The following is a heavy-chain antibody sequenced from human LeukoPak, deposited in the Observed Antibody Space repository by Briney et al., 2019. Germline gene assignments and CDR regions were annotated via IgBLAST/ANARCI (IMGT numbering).Heavy chain of an antibody. D-gene: IGHD3-16*01. CDR3: TKGLRFGEPSGFDP. V-gene: IGHV3-23*01. CDR2: LSDTGAGT. Sequence: GGSLRLSCAASGFSYSSYAMSWVRQAPGTGLEWVSSLSDTGAGTYYADSVKGRFTISRDNSKNTLYLLMDRLRAEDTAIYYCTKGLRFGEPSGFDPWGQGTLVTVSS. J-gene: IGHJ5*02. CDR1: GFSYSSYA.